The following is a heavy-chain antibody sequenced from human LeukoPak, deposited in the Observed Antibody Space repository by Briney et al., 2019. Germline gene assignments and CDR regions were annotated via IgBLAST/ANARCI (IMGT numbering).Heavy chain of an antibody. D-gene: IGHD1/OR15-1a*01. CDR2: INCDGNT. V-gene: IGHV4-39*07. J-gene: IGHJ4*02. CDR1: GGSISNSAYY. CDR3: AKQHLY. Sequence: SETLSLTCTVSGGSISNSAYYWGWIRQPPGKGWERNGSINCDGNTYYNLSLRSRVTISIAAYKKQSSLNLSAVTAAHTAVYSCAKQHLYWGQGTLVTVSS.